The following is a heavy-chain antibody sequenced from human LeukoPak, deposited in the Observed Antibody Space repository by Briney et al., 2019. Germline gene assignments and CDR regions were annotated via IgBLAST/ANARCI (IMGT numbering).Heavy chain of an antibody. Sequence: XRLSCXXXXXTFSXXAMSWVRQAPGKGLEGVSGISGSGGSTYDADSVKGRFTISRENSKNTLYLQMNSLRAEDTAVYYCAKDQDVGYYDSSGYYDYWGQGTLVTVSS. CDR2: ISGSGGST. V-gene: IGHV3-23*01. J-gene: IGHJ4*02. D-gene: IGHD3-22*01. CDR1: XXTFSXXA. CDR3: AKDQDVGYYDSSGYYDY.